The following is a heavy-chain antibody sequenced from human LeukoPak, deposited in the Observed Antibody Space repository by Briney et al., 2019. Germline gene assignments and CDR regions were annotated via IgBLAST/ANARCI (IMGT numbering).Heavy chain of an antibody. CDR3: ARGVGVAAAIGRAFDI. J-gene: IGHJ3*02. Sequence: SETLSLTCTVSGGSISSGGYYWSWIRQHPGKGLEWIGYIYYSGSTYYNPSLKSRVATSVDTSKNQFSPQRSSVTAADTAVYYCARGVGVAAAIGRAFDIWGQGTMVTVSS. CDR2: IYYSGST. V-gene: IGHV4-31*03. D-gene: IGHD2-2*01. CDR1: GGSISSGGYY.